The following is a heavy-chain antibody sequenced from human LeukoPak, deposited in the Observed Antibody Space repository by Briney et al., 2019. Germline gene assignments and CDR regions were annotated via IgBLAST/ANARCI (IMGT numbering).Heavy chain of an antibody. CDR2: ISGSGGT. CDR3: ARYYGSGTYRMDV. D-gene: IGHD3-10*01. CDR1: AFTFSSYW. Sequence: PGGSLRLSCEASAFTFSSYWMSWVRQAPGKGLEWVSYISGSGGTRHSDSVKGRFTISRDNAQNSLYLQMNSLRAEDTAVYYCARYYGSGTYRMDVWGQGTTVTVSS. J-gene: IGHJ6*02. V-gene: IGHV3-48*04.